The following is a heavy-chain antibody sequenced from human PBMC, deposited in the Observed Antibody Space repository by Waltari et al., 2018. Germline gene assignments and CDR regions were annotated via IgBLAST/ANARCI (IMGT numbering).Heavy chain of an antibody. CDR3: ARDFVYSSGWYPPDY. CDR2: INAGNGNT. Sequence: QVQLVQSGAEVKKPGASVKVSCKASGYTFTSYAMHWVRQAPGQRLQWMGWINAGNGNTKYSQKVQGRVTITRDTSASTAYMELSSLRSEDTAVYYCARDFVYSSGWYPPDYWGQGTLVTVSS. V-gene: IGHV1-3*01. CDR1: GYTFTSYA. J-gene: IGHJ4*02. D-gene: IGHD6-19*01.